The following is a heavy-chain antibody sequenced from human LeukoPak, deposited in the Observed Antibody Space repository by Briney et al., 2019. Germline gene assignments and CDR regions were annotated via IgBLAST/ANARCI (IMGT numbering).Heavy chain of an antibody. CDR2: INTGNGNT. CDR3: ARGAAEGLDR. J-gene: IGHJ5*02. Sequence: ASVKVSCKASGYTFTSNAMHWVRQAPGQWPEWMGWINTGNGNTKYSQKCQGRVTISRDTSANTAYMEVSSLRSEDTAVYYCARGAAEGLDRWGQGTLVTVSS. D-gene: IGHD6-25*01. V-gene: IGHV1-3*04. CDR1: GYTFTSNA.